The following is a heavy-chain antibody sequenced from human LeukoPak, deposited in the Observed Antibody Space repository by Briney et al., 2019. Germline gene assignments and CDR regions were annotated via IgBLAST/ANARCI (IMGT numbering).Heavy chain of an antibody. CDR3: AKDGGNYYDSDGSYLMRSYMDV. J-gene: IGHJ6*03. CDR2: ISGSGGST. D-gene: IGHD3-22*01. V-gene: IGHV3-23*01. CDR1: GFTLSSYG. Sequence: GGSLRLSCAASGFTLSSYGMSWVRQAPGKGLEWVSAISGSGGSTYYADSVKGRFTISRDNSKNTLYLQMNSLRAEDTAVYYCAKDGGNYYDSDGSYLMRSYMDVWGKGTTVTVSS.